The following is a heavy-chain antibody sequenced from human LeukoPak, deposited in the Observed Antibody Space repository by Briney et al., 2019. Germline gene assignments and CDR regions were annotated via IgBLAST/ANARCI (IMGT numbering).Heavy chain of an antibody. J-gene: IGHJ4*02. CDR2: IYYSWST. Sequence: SETLPLTCIGSGCSISSYYWRWIRQPPGKGLEGMGYIYYSWSTNYNRSLKSRVTIPVDTSKNQFSLKLSSVPAADTGVYYCAREGDVRGGFDYWGQGTLVTVSS. CDR1: GCSISSYY. CDR3: AREGDVRGGFDY. V-gene: IGHV4-59*01. D-gene: IGHD3-10*02.